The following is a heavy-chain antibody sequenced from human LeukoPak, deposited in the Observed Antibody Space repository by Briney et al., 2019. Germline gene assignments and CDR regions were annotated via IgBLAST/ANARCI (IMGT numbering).Heavy chain of an antibody. CDR1: GGSITSHY. V-gene: IGHV4-4*07. CDR3: ARVLGKEDYYDSSGYSDY. Sequence: SETLSLTCTVSGGSITSHYYSWIRQPAGKRLEWIGRVFTTEITNYNPSLRSRVTMSVDTSKNEFSLKLTSVTAADTAVYYCARVLGKEDYYDSSGYSDYWGQGTLVTVSS. CDR2: VFTTEIT. D-gene: IGHD3-22*01. J-gene: IGHJ4*02.